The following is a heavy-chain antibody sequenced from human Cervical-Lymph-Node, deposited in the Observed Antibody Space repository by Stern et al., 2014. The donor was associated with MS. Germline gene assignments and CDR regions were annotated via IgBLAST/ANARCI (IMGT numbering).Heavy chain of an antibody. CDR3: ARRGPRDLLHFYYYGMDV. D-gene: IGHD3-16*01. Sequence: VQLVQSGAEVKKTGASVKVSCKTSGYSFTTYDINWVRQAPGQGLEWMGWMNPNSGATAYAEKFQGIVTWTRNTSSSTAYMELSSLRSEDTAVYYCARRGPRDLLHFYYYGMDVWGQGTTVTVSS. CDR2: MNPNSGAT. J-gene: IGHJ6*02. V-gene: IGHV1-8*01. CDR1: GYSFTTYD.